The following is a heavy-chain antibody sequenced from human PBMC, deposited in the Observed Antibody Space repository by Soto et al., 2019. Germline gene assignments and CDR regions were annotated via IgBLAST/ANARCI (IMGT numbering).Heavy chain of an antibody. J-gene: IGHJ5*02. CDR2: IFSNDEK. V-gene: IGHV2-26*01. D-gene: IGHD3-22*01. Sequence: SGPTLVNPTETLTLTCTVSGFSLSNARMGVSWIRQPPGKALEWLAHIFSNDEKSYSTSLKSRLTISKDTSKSQVVLTMTNMDPVDTATYYCARMCDYYDSSGYYPTWGQGTLVTV. CDR3: ARMCDYYDSSGYYPT. CDR1: GFSLSNARMG.